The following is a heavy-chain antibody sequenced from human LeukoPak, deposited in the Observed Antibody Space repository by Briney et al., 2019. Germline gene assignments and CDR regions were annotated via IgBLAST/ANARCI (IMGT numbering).Heavy chain of an antibody. CDR3: ASRVVPGAFGY. D-gene: IGHD2-2*01. CDR2: IYYSGST. CDR1: GGSISSRGYY. V-gene: IGHV4-39*01. Sequence: PSETLSLTCTVSGGSISSRGYYWGWIRQPPGKGLEWIGSIYYSGSTYYNPSLKSRVAISVDTSKNQFSLKLSSVTAADTAVYYCASRVVPGAFGYWGQGTLVTVSS. J-gene: IGHJ4*02.